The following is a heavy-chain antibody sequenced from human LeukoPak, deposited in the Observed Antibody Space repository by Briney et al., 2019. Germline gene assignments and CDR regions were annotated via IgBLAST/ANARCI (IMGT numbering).Heavy chain of an antibody. J-gene: IGHJ4*02. V-gene: IGHV3-30*02. Sequence: GGSLRLSCAASGFTFSSYGMHWVRQAPGKGLEWVAFIRYDGSNKYYADSVKGRFPISRDNSKNTLYLQMNSLRAEDTAVYYCAKRPHPAGPAAGTWFDYWGQGTLVTVSS. CDR3: AKRPHPAGPAAGTWFDY. CDR2: IRYDGSNK. D-gene: IGHD6-13*01. CDR1: GFTFSSYG.